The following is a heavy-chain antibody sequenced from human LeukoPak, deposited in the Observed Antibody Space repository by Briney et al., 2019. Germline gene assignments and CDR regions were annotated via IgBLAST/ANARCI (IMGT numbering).Heavy chain of an antibody. Sequence: GGSLRLSCGAPGFTFSSCWMTWVRQAPGKGLEWVANIKEDGSKTFYVDSVKGRFTISRDNAKNSLYLQMNSLRAEDTAVYYCARDPYYYDSGSFAAFDIWGQGTMVTVSS. CDR1: GFTFSSCW. V-gene: IGHV3-7*01. J-gene: IGHJ3*02. D-gene: IGHD3-10*01. CDR2: IKEDGSKT. CDR3: ARDPYYYDSGSFAAFDI.